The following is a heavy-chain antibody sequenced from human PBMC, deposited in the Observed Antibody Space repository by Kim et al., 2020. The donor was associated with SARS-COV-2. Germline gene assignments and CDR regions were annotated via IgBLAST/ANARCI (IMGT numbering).Heavy chain of an antibody. CDR1: GGSISSYY. D-gene: IGHD5-18*01. CDR2: IYYSGST. V-gene: IGHV4-59*08. CDR3: ARKSEDTAMVYYYYYGMDV. Sequence: SETLSLTCTVSGGSISSYYWSWIRQPPGKGLEWIGYIYYSGSTNYNPSLKSRVTISVDTSKNQFSLKLSSVTAADTAVYYCARKSEDTAMVYYYYYGMDVWGQGTTVTVSS. J-gene: IGHJ6*02.